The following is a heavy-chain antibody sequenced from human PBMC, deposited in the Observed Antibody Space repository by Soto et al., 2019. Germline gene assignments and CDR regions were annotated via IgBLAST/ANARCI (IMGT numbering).Heavy chain of an antibody. CDR1: GFTFSSYA. CDR2: ISGSGGST. V-gene: IGHV3-23*01. CDR3: AKGTNDFWLYCDY. Sequence: EVQLLESGGGLVQPGGSLRLSCAASGFTFSSYAMSWVRQAPGKGLEWVSAISGSGGSTYYADSVKGRFTISRDNSKNTLYLKMNSLRAEDTAVYYCAKGTNDFWLYCDYWGQGTMVTVSS. D-gene: IGHD3-3*01. J-gene: IGHJ4*02.